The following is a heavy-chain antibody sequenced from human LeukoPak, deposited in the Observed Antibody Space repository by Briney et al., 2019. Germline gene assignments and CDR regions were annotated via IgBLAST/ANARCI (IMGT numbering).Heavy chain of an antibody. Sequence: TSETLSLTCAVYGGSFSGYYWSWIRQPPGKGLEWIGEINHSGSTNYNPSLKSRVTISVDTSKNQFSLKLSSVTAADTAVYYCARGQVEYWFDPWGQGTLVTVSS. CDR2: INHSGST. V-gene: IGHV4-34*01. J-gene: IGHJ5*02. D-gene: IGHD1-1*01. CDR1: GGSFSGYY. CDR3: ARGQVEYWFDP.